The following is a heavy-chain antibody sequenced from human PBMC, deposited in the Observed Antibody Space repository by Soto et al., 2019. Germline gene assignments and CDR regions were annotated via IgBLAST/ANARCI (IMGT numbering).Heavy chain of an antibody. CDR1: GGSISSSNW. V-gene: IGHV4-4*02. D-gene: IGHD2-21*01. CDR3: ARAPWIVATARTWFAP. CDR2: IYHSGST. J-gene: IGHJ5*02. Sequence: QVQLQESGPGLVKPSGTLSLTCAVSGGSISSSNWWSWVRQPPGKGLEWIGEIYHSGSTNYHPSLKSRVTISVDKSTNQFSLKLSAVTAADTAVYYCARAPWIVATARTWFAPWGQGTLVTVSS.